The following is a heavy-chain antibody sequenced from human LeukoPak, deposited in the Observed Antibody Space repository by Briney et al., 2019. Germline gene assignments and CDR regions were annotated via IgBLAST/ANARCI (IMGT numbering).Heavy chain of an antibody. V-gene: IGHV3-23*01. Sequence: GGSLRLSCAASGFTFSSYAMSWVRQAPGKGLEWVSAISGSGGSTYYADSVKGRFTISRDNSKNTLYLQMNSLRAEDTAVYYCARDPQLLWFGEGDYWGQGTLVTVSS. CDR1: GFTFSSYA. J-gene: IGHJ4*02. D-gene: IGHD3-10*01. CDR3: ARDPQLLWFGEGDY. CDR2: ISGSGGST.